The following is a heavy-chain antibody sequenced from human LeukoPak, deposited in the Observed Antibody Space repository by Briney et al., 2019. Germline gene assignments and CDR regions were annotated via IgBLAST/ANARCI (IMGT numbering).Heavy chain of an antibody. V-gene: IGHV1-24*01. CDR1: GYTLTELS. Sequence: ASVKVSCKVSGYTLTELSMHWVRQAPGKGLEWMGGFDPEDGETIYAQKFQGRVTMTSDTSTSTVYMELSSLKSEDTAVYYCARVRDGYNDAYDFWGQGTMVTVTS. CDR3: ARVRDGYNDAYDF. J-gene: IGHJ3*01. D-gene: IGHD5-24*01. CDR2: FDPEDGET.